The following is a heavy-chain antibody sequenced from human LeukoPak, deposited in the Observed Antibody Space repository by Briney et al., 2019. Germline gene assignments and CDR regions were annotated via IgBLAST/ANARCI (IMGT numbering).Heavy chain of an antibody. D-gene: IGHD4-11*01. Sequence: PGGSLRLSCAASGFTFRNNWMTWVRQAPGKGLEWVAHIKEDGSAQNYIDSVKGRFTISRDNAKNSLFLQMNSVRAEDTAIYYCAKDQGHDYTPWGSATQFYWGQGALVTVSS. CDR1: GFTFRNNW. V-gene: IGHV3-7*01. CDR2: IKEDGSAQ. J-gene: IGHJ4*02. CDR3: AKDQGHDYTPWGSATQFY.